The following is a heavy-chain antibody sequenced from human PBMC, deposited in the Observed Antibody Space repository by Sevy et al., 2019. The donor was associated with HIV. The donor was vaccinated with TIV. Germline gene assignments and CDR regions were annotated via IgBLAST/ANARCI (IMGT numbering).Heavy chain of an antibody. V-gene: IGHV3-15*01. J-gene: IGHJ5*02. D-gene: IGHD2-21*01. CDR1: GFSFSDAW. Sequence: GGSLRLYCAASGFSFSDAWMSWVRQAPGKGLEWVGRVKSKTDGGTTDYAEPVKGRFTISRDDSKNMVYLQMNSLKTGDTAVYYCSSIPDPWGQGTLVTVSS. CDR3: SSIPDP. CDR2: VKSKTDGGTT.